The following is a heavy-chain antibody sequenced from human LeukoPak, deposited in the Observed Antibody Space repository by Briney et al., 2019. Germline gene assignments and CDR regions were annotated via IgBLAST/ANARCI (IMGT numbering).Heavy chain of an antibody. CDR3: ARVDSSNWYDSRGYFDQ. V-gene: IGHV4-39*07. D-gene: IGHD6-13*01. J-gene: IGHJ4*02. CDR2: IYYSGNT. CDR1: GGSITRIISY. Sequence: SETLSLTCAVSGGSITRIISYWGWIRQPPGKGLEWIGSIYYSGNTYYNPSLKSRVTISVDTSTNQFSLKLTSVTAADTAVYYCARVDSSNWYDSRGYFDQWGQGTLVTVSS.